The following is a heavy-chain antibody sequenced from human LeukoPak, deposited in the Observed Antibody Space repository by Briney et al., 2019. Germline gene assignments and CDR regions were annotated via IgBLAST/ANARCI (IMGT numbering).Heavy chain of an antibody. J-gene: IGHJ4*02. CDR2: LSNSGST. D-gene: IGHD4-11*01. CDR1: GDSISSDY. V-gene: IGHV4-59*01. Sequence: PSETLSLTCTVSGDSISSDYWCWIRQAPGKGLECIGYLSNSGSTGYNPSLRGRATISGDTSKNQFSLKLNSVTAADTAVYYCASVTEITDIDYWGQGTLVTV. CDR3: ASVTEITDIDY.